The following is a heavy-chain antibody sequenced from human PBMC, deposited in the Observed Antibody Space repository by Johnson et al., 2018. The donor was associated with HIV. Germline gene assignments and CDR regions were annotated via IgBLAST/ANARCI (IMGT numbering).Heavy chain of an antibody. V-gene: IGHV3-30-3*01. CDR1: GFTFSSCA. D-gene: IGHD1-26*01. J-gene: IGHJ3*02. Sequence: QVQLVESGGGVVQPGRSLRLSCAASGFTFSSCAMHWVRQAPGKGLEWETIISYDGSNKYYADSVKGRFTISRDNSKNTLYLQMNSLRAEDTAVYYCARYGISFVGATTVKWAFDIWGQGTMVTVSS. CDR3: ARYGISFVGATTVKWAFDI. CDR2: ISYDGSNK.